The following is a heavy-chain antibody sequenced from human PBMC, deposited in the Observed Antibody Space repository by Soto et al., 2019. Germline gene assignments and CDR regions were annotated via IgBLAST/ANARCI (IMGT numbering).Heavy chain of an antibody. CDR1: GGYISSYY. D-gene: IGHD6-13*01. J-gene: IGHJ6*02. Sequence: PSETLSLTCTVSGGYISSYYWSWIRKNPGKGLEWIGYIYYSGSTNYNPSLKSRVTISVDTSKNQFSLKLSSVTAADTAVYYCARDYLSSSHLNHYYYGMDVWGQGTTVTVSS. V-gene: IGHV4-59*01. CDR3: ARDYLSSSHLNHYYYGMDV. CDR2: IYYSGST.